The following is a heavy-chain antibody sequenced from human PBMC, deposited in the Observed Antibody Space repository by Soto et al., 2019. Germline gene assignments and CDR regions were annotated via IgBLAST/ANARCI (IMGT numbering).Heavy chain of an antibody. CDR3: ARGHTTVTTYYYYYYGMDV. V-gene: IGHV4-34*01. CDR1: DGSFSGYY. D-gene: IGHD4-17*01. CDR2: INHSGST. J-gene: IGHJ6*02. Sequence: SETLSLTCAVYDGSFSGYYWSWIRQPPGKGLEWIGEINHSGSTNYNPSLKSRVTISVDTSKNQFSLKLSSVTAADTAVYYCARGHTTVTTYYYYYYGMDVWGQGTTVTVSS.